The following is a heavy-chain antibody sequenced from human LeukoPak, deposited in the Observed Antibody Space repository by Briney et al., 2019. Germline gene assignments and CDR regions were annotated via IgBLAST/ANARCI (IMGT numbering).Heavy chain of an antibody. CDR3: ARHGAGIAAAGDWFDP. D-gene: IGHD6-13*01. V-gene: IGHV4-38-2*02. Sequence: SETLSLTCTVSGYSISSGYYWGWIRQPPGKGLEWIGSIYHSGSTYYNPSLKSRVTISVDTSKNQFSLKLSSVTAADTAVYYCARHGAGIAAAGDWFDPWGQGTLVTVSS. CDR2: IYHSGST. CDR1: GYSISSGYY. J-gene: IGHJ5*02.